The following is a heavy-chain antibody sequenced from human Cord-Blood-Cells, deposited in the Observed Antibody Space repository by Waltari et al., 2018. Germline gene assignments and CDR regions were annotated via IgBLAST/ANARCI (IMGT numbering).Heavy chain of an antibody. J-gene: IGHJ3*02. D-gene: IGHD6-19*01. V-gene: IGHV1-69*01. CDR2: IIPIFGTT. CDR1: GGTFRRYA. CDR3: ARLSGAVDAFDI. Sequence: QVQLVQSGAEVKKPGSSVKVSCKASGGTFRRYAISWVRQAPGQGLEWRGGIIPIFGTTNDAQKFQGRVTITADESTSTAYMELSSLRSEDTAVYYCARLSGAVDAFDIWGQGTMVTVSS.